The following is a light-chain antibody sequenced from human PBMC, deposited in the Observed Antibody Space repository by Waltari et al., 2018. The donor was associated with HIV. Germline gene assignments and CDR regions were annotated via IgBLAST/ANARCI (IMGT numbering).Light chain of an antibody. CDR2: EGS. V-gene: IGLV2-14*01. Sequence: QSALTQPASVSGSPGQSITISCTGTSSYIGGHNYVSWYQQHPGKAPKLMIYEGSNRPSGVSNRFSRCKSGNSASLTISRLQPEDEADYYCGSYTTSSTPYVFGTGTKVTVL. CDR3: GSYTTSSTPYV. J-gene: IGLJ1*01. CDR1: SSYIGGHNY.